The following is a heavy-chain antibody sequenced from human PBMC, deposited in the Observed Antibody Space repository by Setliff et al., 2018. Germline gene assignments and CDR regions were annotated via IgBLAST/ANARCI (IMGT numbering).Heavy chain of an antibody. CDR2: IYIGGSA. CDR1: GGSISSYY. D-gene: IGHD6-19*01. J-gene: IGHJ6*03. V-gene: IGHV4-4*07. Sequence: PSETLSLTCTVSGGSISSYYWSWIRQPAGKGLEWIGHIYIGGSANYNPSLRSRVTMSIDTSKNQLSLKLNPVTAADMAVYYCAREQWLDPPGYYYMDVWAKGTTVTVSS. CDR3: AREQWLDPPGYYYMDV.